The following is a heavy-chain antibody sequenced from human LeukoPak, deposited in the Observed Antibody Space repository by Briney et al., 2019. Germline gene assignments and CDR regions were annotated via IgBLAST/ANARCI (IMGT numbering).Heavy chain of an antibody. D-gene: IGHD3-10*01. V-gene: IGHV3-23*01. CDR2: ISHSDDST. Sequence: PGGSLRLSCGTSGFLFHVYTMTWVRQTPGKGLEWISSISHSDDSTYYADSVKGRFTISRDNSKDTVYLQMNSLRAEDTAVYHCAKDYYGDWGQGTLVTVSS. CDR3: AKDYYGD. J-gene: IGHJ4*02. CDR1: GFLFHVYT.